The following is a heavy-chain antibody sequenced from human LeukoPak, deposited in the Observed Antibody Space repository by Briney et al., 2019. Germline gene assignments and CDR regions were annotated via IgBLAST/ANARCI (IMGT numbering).Heavy chain of an antibody. CDR3: ASPPQIIAAATTTDY. Sequence: GGSLSLFCAASGFTFSSYSMKWVRQAPGGGLEWVSSISSSSSYIYYADSVKGRFTISRDNAKNSLYLQMNNLRAEDTAVYYCASPPQIIAAATTTDYWGQGTLVTVSS. CDR2: ISSSSSYI. CDR1: GFTFSSYS. D-gene: IGHD6-13*01. J-gene: IGHJ4*02. V-gene: IGHV3-21*01.